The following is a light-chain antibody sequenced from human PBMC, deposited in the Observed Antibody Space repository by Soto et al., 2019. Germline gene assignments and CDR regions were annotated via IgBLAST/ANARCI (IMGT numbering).Light chain of an antibody. CDR3: SSYTSSSTLV. CDR1: SSDVGGHNY. J-gene: IGLJ2*01. Sequence: QSALTQPASVSGSPGQSITISCTGTSSDVGGHNYVSWYQQHPGKAPKLMIYEVSNRPSGVSNRFSGSKSGYTASLTISGLQAEDEADYYCSSYTSSSTLVFGGGTKLTVL. CDR2: EVS. V-gene: IGLV2-14*01.